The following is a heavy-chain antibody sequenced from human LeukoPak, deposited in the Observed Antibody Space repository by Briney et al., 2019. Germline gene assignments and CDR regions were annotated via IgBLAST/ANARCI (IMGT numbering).Heavy chain of an antibody. CDR3: ARTPDYGDSDY. V-gene: IGHV4-4*07. Sequence: SETLSLTCTVSGGSISRYYWSWVRQPAGKGLEWIGGIYTSRGTNYNPSLKSPITMSVETSKNQFSLKLGPFDTSSAAGFFFARTPDYGDSDYWGRGKLVTASS. J-gene: IGHJ4*02. D-gene: IGHD4-17*01. CDR1: GGSISRYY. CDR2: IYTSRGT.